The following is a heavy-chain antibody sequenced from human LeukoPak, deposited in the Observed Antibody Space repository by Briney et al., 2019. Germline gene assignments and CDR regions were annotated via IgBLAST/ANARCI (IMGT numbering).Heavy chain of an antibody. Sequence: PGGSLRLSCAASGFTFSHYHMSWIRQAPGKGLEWVSYISSSSSYTNYADSVKGRFTISRDNAKNSLYLQMNSLRAGDTAVDYCARVGVATPGNNWFDPWGQGTLVTVSS. D-gene: IGHD1-26*01. V-gene: IGHV3-11*06. CDR1: GFTFSHYH. J-gene: IGHJ5*02. CDR2: ISSSSSYT. CDR3: ARVGVATPGNNWFDP.